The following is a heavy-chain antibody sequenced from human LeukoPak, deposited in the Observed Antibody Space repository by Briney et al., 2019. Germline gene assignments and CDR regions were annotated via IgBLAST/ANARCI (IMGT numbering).Heavy chain of an antibody. CDR1: GFPLRSYA. J-gene: IGHJ4*02. CDR3: ARNDRFYAY. CDR2: NSDSGDRT. Sequence: GGSLRLSCAASGFPLRSYAMSWVRQAPGKGLEWVSSNSDSGDRTYYADSVKGWFTISRDNSKNTLYLQMNSLRAEDTAVYYCARNDRFYAYWGQGTLVTVSS. D-gene: IGHD2/OR15-2a*01. V-gene: IGHV3-23*01.